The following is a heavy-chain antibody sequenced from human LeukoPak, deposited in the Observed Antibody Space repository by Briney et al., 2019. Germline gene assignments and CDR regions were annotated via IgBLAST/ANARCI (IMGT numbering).Heavy chain of an antibody. Sequence: SETLSLTCSVSGGSISSYYWSWIRQPAGKGLEWIGRIYPAGTTNYNPSLKSRVTMSIDTSKNQLSLKVSSVTAADTAVYYCARDYYASGSYPFDYWGQGTLVSVSS. V-gene: IGHV4-4*07. D-gene: IGHD3-10*01. CDR3: ARDYYASGSYPFDY. CDR2: IYPAGTT. J-gene: IGHJ4*02. CDR1: GGSISSYY.